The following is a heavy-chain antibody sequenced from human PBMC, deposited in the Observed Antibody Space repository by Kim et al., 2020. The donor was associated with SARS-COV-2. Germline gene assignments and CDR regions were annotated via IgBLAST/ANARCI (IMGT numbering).Heavy chain of an antibody. Sequence: LKSPFTISVDTSKNHFSLKLSSVTAADTAVYYCARQVVLNYYYYYGMDVWGQGTTVTVSS. V-gene: IGHV4-39*01. CDR3: ARQVVLNYYYYYGMDV. J-gene: IGHJ6*02.